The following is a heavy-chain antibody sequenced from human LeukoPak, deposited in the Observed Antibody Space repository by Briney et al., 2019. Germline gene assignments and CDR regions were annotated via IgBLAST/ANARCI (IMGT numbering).Heavy chain of an antibody. CDR2: VGNSYDT. J-gene: IGHJ4*02. CDR1: GFTFSSYA. CDR3: ARYMTTVTSLGY. Sequence: GGSLRLSCAASGFTFSSYAMYWVRQAPGKGLEWVAAVGNSYDTYYADSVKGRFTISRDDSKNTLYLQMNSLRAEDTAVYYCARYMTTVTSLGYWGQGTLVTVSS. V-gene: IGHV3-23*01. D-gene: IGHD4-17*01.